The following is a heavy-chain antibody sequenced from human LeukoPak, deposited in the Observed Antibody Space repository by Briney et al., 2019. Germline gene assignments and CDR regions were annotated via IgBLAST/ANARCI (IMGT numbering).Heavy chain of an antibody. CDR3: ARVISPDSYFYFSEYYYMDV. CDR2: INHSGST. J-gene: IGHJ6*03. V-gene: IGHV4-34*01. D-gene: IGHD3-10*01. CDR1: GGSFSGYY. Sequence: SETLSLTCAVYGGSFSGYYWSWIRQPPGKGLEWIGEINHSGSTNYNPSLKSRVTISVDTSKNQFSLELSSVTAADTAVYYCARVISPDSYFYFSEYYYMDVWGKGTTVTVSS.